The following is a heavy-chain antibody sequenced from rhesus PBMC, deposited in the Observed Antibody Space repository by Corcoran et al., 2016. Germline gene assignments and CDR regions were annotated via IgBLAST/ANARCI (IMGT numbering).Heavy chain of an antibody. V-gene: IGHV4-127*01. J-gene: IGHJ4*01. CDR2: IGGSSGST. D-gene: IGHD4-17*01. CDR3: AGTNYPFDY. CDR1: GYSISSGYG. Sequence: QVQLQESGPGLVKPSETLSLTCAVSGYSISSGYGWSWIRQPPGKGLEWIGYIGGSSGSTNYNPSLKSRVTILKDTSKNQFSLKLSSVTAADTAVYYCAGTNYPFDYWGQGVLVTVSS.